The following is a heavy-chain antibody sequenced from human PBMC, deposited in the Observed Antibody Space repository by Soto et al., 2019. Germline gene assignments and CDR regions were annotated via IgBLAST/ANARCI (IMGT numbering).Heavy chain of an antibody. V-gene: IGHV1-18*01. J-gene: IGHJ1*01. CDR3: GGYAAVDENDEYCQQ. CDR2: ISAYNGNT. CDR1: GYTFTSYG. Sequence: ASVKVSCKASGYTFTSYGISWVRQAPGQGLEWMGWISAYNGNTNYAQKLQGRVTMTTDTSTSTAYMELRSLRSDDTAVYYCGGYAAVDENDEYCQQCRRGTRVTVSS. D-gene: IGHD6-19*01.